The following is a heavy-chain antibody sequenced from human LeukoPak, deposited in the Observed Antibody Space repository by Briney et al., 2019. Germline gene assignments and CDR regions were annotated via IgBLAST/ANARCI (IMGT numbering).Heavy chain of an antibody. CDR3: GRKAGDCGGGSCYSIAY. V-gene: IGHV1-69*05. Sequence: GASVKVSCKAFGGSFSSEAISWVRQAPGQGLEWTGGIIAIFGTANYAQRIQGRVTITTDESTSTAYMEVSSLRSEDTAVYYCGRKAGDCGGGSCYSIAYWGQGTLVTVSS. CDR2: IIAIFGTA. J-gene: IGHJ4*02. CDR1: GGSFSSEA. D-gene: IGHD2-15*01.